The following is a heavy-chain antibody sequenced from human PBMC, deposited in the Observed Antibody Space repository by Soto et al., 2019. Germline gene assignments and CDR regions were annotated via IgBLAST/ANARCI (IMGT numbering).Heavy chain of an antibody. J-gene: IGHJ4*02. V-gene: IGHV4-61*01. D-gene: IGHD1-26*01. CDR1: GASVSSDSHY. CDR3: ARDSLLVGATYMDF. CDR2: NYYSGHT. Sequence: SGTLSLTCTVSGASVSSDSHYWSWIWQPPRKRVDSISYNYYSGHTSYNPSPKKPVTISIDTCKSQLALKLTSVTADTAVYYGARDSLLVGATYMDFWGRGTLVTVSS.